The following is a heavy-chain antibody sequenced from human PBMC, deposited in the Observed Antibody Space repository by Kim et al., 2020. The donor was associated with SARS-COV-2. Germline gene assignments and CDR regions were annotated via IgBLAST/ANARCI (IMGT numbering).Heavy chain of an antibody. J-gene: IGHJ4*02. D-gene: IGHD6-6*01. Sequence: GGSLRLSCAASGFTVSGTYMSWVRQAPGKGLEWVSIVTNGDKTYYADSVKGRFTISRDNAKNTLFLQLNSLRAEDTAVYYCARHYSDSSGGFHFDYWGQGTLVTVSP. CDR2: VTNGDKT. CDR1: GFTVSGTY. CDR3: ARHYSDSSGGFHFDY. V-gene: IGHV3-53*01.